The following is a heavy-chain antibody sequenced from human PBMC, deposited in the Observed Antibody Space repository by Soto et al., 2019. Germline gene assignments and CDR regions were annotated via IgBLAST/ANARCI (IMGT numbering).Heavy chain of an antibody. CDR2: IIPIFGTA. CDR3: AREPHSGSYH. CDR1: GGTFSSYA. J-gene: IGHJ5*02. D-gene: IGHD1-26*01. V-gene: IGHV1-69*13. Sequence: GASVKVSCKASGGTFSSYAISWVRQAPGQGLEWMGGIIPIFGTANYAQKFQGRVTITADESTSTAYMELSSLRSEDTAVYYCAREPHSGSYHWGQGTLVTVSS.